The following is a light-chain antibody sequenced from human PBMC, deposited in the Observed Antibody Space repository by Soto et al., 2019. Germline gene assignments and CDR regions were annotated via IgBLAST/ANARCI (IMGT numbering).Light chain of an antibody. Sequence: DLQMTQSPSSLSASVGDRVTITCRASQSISRYLNWYQQIPGKAPKLLIYAASTLQSGVPSRFSGSGSGTDFTLTISSLQPEDFATYYCQQSYEIPLTFGEGTKVEIK. CDR3: QQSYEIPLT. V-gene: IGKV1-39*01. CDR2: AAS. CDR1: QSISRY. J-gene: IGKJ4*01.